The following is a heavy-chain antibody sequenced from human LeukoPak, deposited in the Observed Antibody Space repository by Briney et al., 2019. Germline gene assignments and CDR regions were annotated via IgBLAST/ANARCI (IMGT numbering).Heavy chain of an antibody. D-gene: IGHD3-22*01. V-gene: IGHV3-9*01. CDR1: GFTFDDYA. CDR2: LSWNSGSI. Sequence: GRSLRLSCAASGFTFDDYAMHWVRQAPGKGLVWVSNLSWNSGSIGYADSVKGRFTISRDNAKNSLYLQMNSLRAEDTALYYCAKDIAYDSRGYYSDWGQGTLVTVSS. CDR3: AKDIAYDSRGYYSD. J-gene: IGHJ4*02.